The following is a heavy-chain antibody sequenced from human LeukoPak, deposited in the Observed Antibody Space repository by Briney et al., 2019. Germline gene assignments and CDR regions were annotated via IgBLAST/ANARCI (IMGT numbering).Heavy chain of an antibody. CDR3: ANSRYYYDSSGYSH. J-gene: IGHJ1*01. V-gene: IGHV3-23*01. CDR1: GVTLSSYA. D-gene: IGHD3-22*01. Sequence: GGSLRLSCAASGVTLSSYAMSWARQAPGKGLEWVSAISGSGGSTYYADSVKGRFTISRDNSKNTLYLQMNSLRAEDTAVYYCANSRYYYDSSGYSHWGQGTLVTVSS. CDR2: ISGSGGST.